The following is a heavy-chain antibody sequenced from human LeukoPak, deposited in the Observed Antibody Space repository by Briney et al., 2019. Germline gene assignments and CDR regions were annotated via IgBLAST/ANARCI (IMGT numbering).Heavy chain of an antibody. Sequence: GGSLRLSCAASGFTFSSYAMSWVRQAPGKGLEWVSTISGTGSTTFYADSVKGRFTISRDNAKNSLYLQMNSLRAEDTAVYYCARGHYYGLDVWGKGTTVTVSS. CDR1: GFTFSSYA. CDR3: ARGHYYGLDV. J-gene: IGHJ6*04. CDR2: ISGTGSTT. V-gene: IGHV3-23*01.